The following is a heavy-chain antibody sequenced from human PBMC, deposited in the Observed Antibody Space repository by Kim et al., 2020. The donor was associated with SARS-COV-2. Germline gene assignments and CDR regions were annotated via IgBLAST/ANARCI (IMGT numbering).Heavy chain of an antibody. CDR1: GCSISRSSYY. J-gene: IGHJ5*02. CDR3: SILQCILNWVVP. V-gene: IGHV4-39*01. CDR2: IYYSGST. D-gene: IGHD2-8*01. Sequence: SETLSLTCTVSGCSISRSSYYWGWIRQPPGKGLDGIGSIYYSGSTSYNPSLKSRVTISVDTSKNQFSLQLISVTAADTAAYYCSILQCILNWVVPLGQGT.